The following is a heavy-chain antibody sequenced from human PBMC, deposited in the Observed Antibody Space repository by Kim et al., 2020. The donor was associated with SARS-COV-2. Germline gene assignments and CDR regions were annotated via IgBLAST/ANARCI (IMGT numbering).Heavy chain of an antibody. J-gene: IGHJ6*02. D-gene: IGHD2-15*01. CDR3: ARGGDIVVVVAVHYYYYGMDV. CDR2: INPNSGGT. V-gene: IGHV1-2*02. CDR1: GYTFTGYY. Sequence: ASVKVSCKASGYTFTGYYMHWVRQAPGQGLEWMGWINPNSGGTNYAQKFQGRVTMTRDTSISTAYMELSRLRSDDTAVYYCARGGDIVVVVAVHYYYYGMDVWGQGTTVTVSS.